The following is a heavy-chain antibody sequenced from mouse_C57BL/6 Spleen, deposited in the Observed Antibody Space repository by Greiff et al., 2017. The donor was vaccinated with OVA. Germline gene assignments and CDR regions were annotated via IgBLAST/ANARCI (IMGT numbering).Heavy chain of an antibody. D-gene: IGHD1-1*01. J-gene: IGHJ1*03. Sequence: QVQLQQPGAELVKPGASVKLSCKASGYTFTSYWMQWVKQRPGQGLEWIGEIDPSDSYTNYNQKFKGKATLTVDTSSSTAYMQLSSLTSEDSAVYYWARTGGSSSWYVDVWGTGTTVTVSS. CDR2: IDPSDSYT. CDR1: GYTFTSYW. V-gene: IGHV1-50*01. CDR3: ARTGGSSSWYVDV.